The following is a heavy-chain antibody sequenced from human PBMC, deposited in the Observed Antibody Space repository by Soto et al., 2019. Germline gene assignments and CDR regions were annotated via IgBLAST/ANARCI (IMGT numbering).Heavy chain of an antibody. CDR3: ARDPPQYDFWSGYYYYGMDV. V-gene: IGHV3-11*01. D-gene: IGHD3-3*01. CDR2: ISSSGSTI. Sequence: GGSLRLSCAASGFTFSDYYMSWIRQAPGKGLEWVSYISSSGSTIYYADSVKGRFTISRDNAKNSLYLKMNSLRAEDTAVYYCARDPPQYDFWSGYYYYGMDVWGQGTTVTVSS. J-gene: IGHJ6*02. CDR1: GFTFSDYY.